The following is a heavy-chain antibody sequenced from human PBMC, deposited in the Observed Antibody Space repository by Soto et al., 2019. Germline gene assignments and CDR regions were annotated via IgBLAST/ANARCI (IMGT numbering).Heavy chain of an antibody. V-gene: IGHV4-34*01. CDR1: GGSLTGYY. J-gene: IGHJ4*02. CDR3: ARGQEGIVATH. CDR2: VKDGGST. D-gene: IGHD5-12*01. Sequence: QVQLQQWGAGLLKPSETLSLTCTVNGGSLTGYYWSWIRQPPGKGLEWIGEVKDGGSTNYSPSLRGRVAISAVTSKNHFSLRLNSVTAADTAVYFCARGQEGIVATHWDQGALVTVSS.